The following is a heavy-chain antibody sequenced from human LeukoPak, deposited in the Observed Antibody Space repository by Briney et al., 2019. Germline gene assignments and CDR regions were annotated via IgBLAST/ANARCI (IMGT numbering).Heavy chain of an antibody. V-gene: IGHV4-31*03. J-gene: IGHJ4*02. D-gene: IGHD2-2*01. CDR1: GDSISSGGYY. CDR2: IYYSGST. Sequence: SQTLSLTCIVSGDSISSGGYYWSWIRQHPGKGLEWIGYIYYSGSTYYNPSLKSRVTISVDTSKNQFSLKLSSVTAADTAVYYCARGNGGYCSSTSCPTPRFDYWGQGTLVTVSS. CDR3: ARGNGGYCSSTSCPTPRFDY.